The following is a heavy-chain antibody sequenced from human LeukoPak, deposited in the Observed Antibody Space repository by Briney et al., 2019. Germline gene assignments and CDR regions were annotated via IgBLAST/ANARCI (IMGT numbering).Heavy chain of an antibody. CDR3: AKQPVDEGCDYFDY. V-gene: IGHV3-23*01. CDR2: ISGSGGST. Sequence: GGSLRLSCAASGFTFSSYAMSCVSQAPGKGLEWVSGISGSGGSTYYADSVKGRFTIYRDNSKNTLYLQLNSLRAEDTAVYYCAKQPVDEGCDYFDYWGQGPLVTVSS. J-gene: IGHJ4*02. D-gene: IGHD3/OR15-3a*01. CDR1: GFTFSSYA.